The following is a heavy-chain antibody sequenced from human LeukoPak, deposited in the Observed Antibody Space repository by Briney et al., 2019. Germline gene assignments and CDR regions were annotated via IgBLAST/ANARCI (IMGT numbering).Heavy chain of an antibody. J-gene: IGHJ6*02. CDR1: GFSFSTHS. CDR3: AKDRDDILTGYPYYYGMDV. CDR2: ISYDGSDK. D-gene: IGHD3-9*01. Sequence: GRSLRLSCAASGFSFSTHSMHWVRQAPGKGLEWVAVISYDGSDKYYADSVKGRFTISRDNSKNTLYLQMNSLRAEDTAVYYCAKDRDDILTGYPYYYGMDVWGQGTTVTVSS. V-gene: IGHV3-30*18.